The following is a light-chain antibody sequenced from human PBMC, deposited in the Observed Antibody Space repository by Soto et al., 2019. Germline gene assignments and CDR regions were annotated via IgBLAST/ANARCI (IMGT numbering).Light chain of an antibody. CDR2: GAS. V-gene: IGKV3-15*01. J-gene: IGKJ1*01. CDR3: QQYDNWPRT. CDR1: QSVGSK. Sequence: ETVMTQSPATLSVSPGERASLSCRASQSVGSKLAWFQQKVGQAPRLLIFGASTRATGVPTRFSGSGSATGFTLTISSLQSEDFAVYYCQQYDNWPRTFGQGTKV.